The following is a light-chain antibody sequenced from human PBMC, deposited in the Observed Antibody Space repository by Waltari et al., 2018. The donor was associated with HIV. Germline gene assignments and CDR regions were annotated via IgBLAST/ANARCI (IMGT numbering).Light chain of an antibody. J-gene: IGLJ2*01. CDR1: SGNIASNY. V-gene: IGLV6-57*04. Sequence: NFMLTQQHSVSESPGKTVVISCTRSSGNIASNYVHWYQQRPVTAPTTVIYEENQRPSGVTARFSCSIETSANSASLPISGLQTEDEADYYCQSYDDTTVFFGGGTKLTVL. CDR2: EEN. CDR3: QSYDDTTVF.